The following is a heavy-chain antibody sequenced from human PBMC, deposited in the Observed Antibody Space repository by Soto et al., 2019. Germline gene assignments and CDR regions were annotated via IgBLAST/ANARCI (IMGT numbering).Heavy chain of an antibody. V-gene: IGHV1-18*01. CDR2: INTYNGNT. J-gene: IGHJ4*02. D-gene: IGHD3-9*01. CDR3: ARGLYYDILTSPKYADY. Sequence: GASVKVSCKASGYTFTSYGISWVRQAPGQGLEWMGWINTYNGNTNDAQKLQGRVTMTTDTSTSTAYMELRSLRSDDTAVYYCARGLYYDILTSPKYADYWGQGILVTSPQ. CDR1: GYTFTSYG.